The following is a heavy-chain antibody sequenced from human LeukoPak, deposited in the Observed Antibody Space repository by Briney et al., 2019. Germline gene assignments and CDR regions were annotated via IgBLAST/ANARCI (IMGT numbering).Heavy chain of an antibody. Sequence: PGGSLRLSCAASGFTFSSYAMSWVRQAPGKGLEWVSAISGSGGSTYYADSVKGRFTISRDNSKNTLYLQMNSLRAEDTAVYYCAKDITYYDFWSGYYFDYWGQGTLVTVSS. CDR2: ISGSGGST. D-gene: IGHD3-3*01. V-gene: IGHV3-23*01. CDR3: AKDITYYDFWSGYYFDY. CDR1: GFTFSSYA. J-gene: IGHJ4*02.